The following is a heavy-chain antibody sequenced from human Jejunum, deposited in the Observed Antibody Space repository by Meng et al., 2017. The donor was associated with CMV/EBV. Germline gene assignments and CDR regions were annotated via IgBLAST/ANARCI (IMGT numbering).Heavy chain of an antibody. CDR1: GGPLRSYT. D-gene: IGHD6-6*01. CDR2: IIPILGTE. V-gene: IGHV1-69*08. Sequence: SCKASGGPLRSYTTSWVRQAPGQGLEWMGRIIPILGTEHYAQRFQDRITITADTSTNTAYMELRSLTSEDTAVFYCAASYLNFEYWGQGTLVTVSS. CDR3: AASYLNFEY. J-gene: IGHJ4*02.